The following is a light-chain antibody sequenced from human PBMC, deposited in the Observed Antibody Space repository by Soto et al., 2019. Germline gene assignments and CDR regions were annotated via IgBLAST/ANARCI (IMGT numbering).Light chain of an antibody. Sequence: EIVMTQSPATLSVSPGERATLSCRASQGVSSNLAWYQQKPGQAPRLLIYGASTRATGIPARFSGSGSGTEFNLTINSLQSEDVAIYYCQSYNTWPFTFGHGPKVDIK. CDR2: GAS. CDR1: QGVSSN. V-gene: IGKV3D-15*01. CDR3: QSYNTWPFT. J-gene: IGKJ3*01.